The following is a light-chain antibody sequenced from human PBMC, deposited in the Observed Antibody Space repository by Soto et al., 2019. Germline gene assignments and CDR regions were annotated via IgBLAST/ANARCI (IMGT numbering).Light chain of an antibody. CDR2: RDD. J-gene: IGLJ3*02. V-gene: IGLV1-47*01. Sequence: QSALTQPPSASTTPGQRVTIFCSGGISNIGSKYVYWYQHLPGAAPKLLIYRDDQRPSGVPDRFSGSKSGTSASLAISGLRSDDEADYDCAAWDDSLNALVFGGGTKVTVL. CDR3: AAWDDSLNALV. CDR1: ISNIGSKY.